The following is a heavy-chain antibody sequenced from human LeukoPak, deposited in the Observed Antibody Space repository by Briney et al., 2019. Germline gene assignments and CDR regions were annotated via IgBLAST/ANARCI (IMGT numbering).Heavy chain of an antibody. Sequence: SETLSLTCAVYGGSFSGYYWNWIRQPPGKGLEWIGEINHSGSTNYNPSLKSRVTISVDTSKNQFSLKLSSVTAADTAVYYCAARYSSGWYNWFDPWGQGTLVTVSS. CDR2: INHSGST. CDR3: AARYSSGWYNWFDP. D-gene: IGHD6-19*01. CDR1: GGSFSGYY. V-gene: IGHV4-34*01. J-gene: IGHJ5*02.